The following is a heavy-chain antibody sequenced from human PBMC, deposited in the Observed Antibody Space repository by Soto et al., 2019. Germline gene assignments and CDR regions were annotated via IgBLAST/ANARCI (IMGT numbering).Heavy chain of an antibody. D-gene: IGHD3-10*01. V-gene: IGHV4-34*01. Sequence: QVQLQQWGAGLLKPSETLSLTCAVYGGSFSGYYWSWIRQPPGKGLEWIGEINNSGSTNYNPSLKSRVTISVDTSKNQFSLKLSSVTAADTAVYYCARAGSGVIQYFDYWGQGTLVTVSS. J-gene: IGHJ4*02. CDR1: GGSFSGYY. CDR3: ARAGSGVIQYFDY. CDR2: INNSGST.